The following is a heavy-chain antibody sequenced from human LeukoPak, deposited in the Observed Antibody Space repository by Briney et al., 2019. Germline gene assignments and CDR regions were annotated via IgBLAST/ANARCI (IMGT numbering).Heavy chain of an antibody. CDR1: GGSISSYY. J-gene: IGHJ5*02. D-gene: IGHD3-10*01. CDR2: IYATGST. CDR3: ARHGSVRSPLGP. V-gene: IGHV4-4*09. Sequence: SETLSLTCTVSGGSISSYYWSWIRQPPGKGLEWIGYIYATGSTNYNPSLKSRVTISVDTSKNPFSLNLRSVTAADTAVYYCARHGSVRSPLGPWGQGTLVTVSS.